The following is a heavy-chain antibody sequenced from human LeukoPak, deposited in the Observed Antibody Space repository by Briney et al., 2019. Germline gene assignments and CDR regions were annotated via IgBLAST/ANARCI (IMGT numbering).Heavy chain of an antibody. V-gene: IGHV4-59*08. CDR2: IYYSGST. D-gene: IGHD5-12*01. CDR3: ARSSGWLRGLVDY. Sequence: NPSETLSLTCTVSGGSISRYYWSWIRQPPGKGLEWIGYIYYSGSTNYNPSLKSRVTISVDTSKNQFSLKLSSVTAADTAVYYCARSSGWLRGLVDYWGQGTLVTVSS. CDR1: GGSISRYY. J-gene: IGHJ4*02.